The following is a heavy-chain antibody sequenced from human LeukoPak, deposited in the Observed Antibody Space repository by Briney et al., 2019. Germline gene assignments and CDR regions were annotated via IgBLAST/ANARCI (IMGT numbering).Heavy chain of an antibody. CDR3: ARDWEAVATFDY. D-gene: IGHD6-19*01. Sequence: PGGSLRLSCAASGFTFSSYGMSWVRQAPGKGLEWVSGISGSGGSTDYADSVKGRFTISRDNSKNTLYLQINTLRAEDTAVYYCARDWEAVATFDYWGQGTLVTVSS. CDR1: GFTFSSYG. V-gene: IGHV3-23*01. CDR2: ISGSGGST. J-gene: IGHJ4*02.